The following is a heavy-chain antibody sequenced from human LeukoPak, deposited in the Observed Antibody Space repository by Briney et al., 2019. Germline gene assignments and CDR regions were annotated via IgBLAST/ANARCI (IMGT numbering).Heavy chain of an antibody. D-gene: IGHD2-15*01. J-gene: IGHJ4*02. Sequence: ASVKVSCKASGYTFTRYGISWVGQSAGQGLEWMGWISAYNGNTNYAQKLQGRVNMTTDTSTSTADMEQRSLRSDDNAVYYCARDGNLLYCSGGSCYSGYFDYWGQGTLVAVSS. V-gene: IGHV1-18*04. CDR2: ISAYNGNT. CDR3: ARDGNLLYCSGGSCYSGYFDY. CDR1: GYTFTRYG.